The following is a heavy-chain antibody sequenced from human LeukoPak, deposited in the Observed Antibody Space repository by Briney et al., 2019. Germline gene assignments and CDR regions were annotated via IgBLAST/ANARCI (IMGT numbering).Heavy chain of an antibody. J-gene: IGHJ3*02. CDR1: GGSISSFY. D-gene: IGHD4-17*01. V-gene: IGHV4-59*01. CDR2: IYYSGST. CDR3: ARSDYGDYLDAFDI. Sequence: SETLSLTCTVSGGSISSFYWSWIRQPPGKGLEWIGYIYYSGSTNYNPSLNSRVTMSVDTSKNQFSLKLSSVTAADTAVYYCARSDYGDYLDAFDIWGQGTMVTVSS.